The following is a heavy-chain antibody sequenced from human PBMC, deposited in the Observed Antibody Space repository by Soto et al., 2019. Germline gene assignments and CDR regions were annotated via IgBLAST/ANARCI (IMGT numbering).Heavy chain of an antibody. CDR3: ARDYYCDY. CDR2: IHTHNGHT. CDR1: AYIFTNYG. V-gene: IGHV1-18*01. J-gene: IGHJ4*02. Sequence: QVQLVQSGAEVKKPGASVKVSCTASAYIFTNYGINWVRQAPGQGLEWMGWIHTHNGHTNYAQNFQDRVTLTTDTSTSTAYMELRSLRSDDTAVYYCARDYYCDYWGQGTQVTVCS.